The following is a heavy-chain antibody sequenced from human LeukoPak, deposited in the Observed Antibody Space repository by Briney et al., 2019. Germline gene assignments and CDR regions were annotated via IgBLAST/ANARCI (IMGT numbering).Heavy chain of an antibody. CDR1: GFTFSGSA. D-gene: IGHD3-22*01. Sequence: PGGSLRLSCAASGFTFSGSAMHWVRQASGKGLEWIGRIRSKANNYATVYAASVKGRFTISRDNSKNTLDLQMNSLRADDTAVYYCARDPYYYESSGSYYVGYLDYWGQGTLVTVSS. CDR3: ARDPYYYESSGSYYVGYLDY. J-gene: IGHJ4*02. CDR2: IRSKANNYAT. V-gene: IGHV3-73*01.